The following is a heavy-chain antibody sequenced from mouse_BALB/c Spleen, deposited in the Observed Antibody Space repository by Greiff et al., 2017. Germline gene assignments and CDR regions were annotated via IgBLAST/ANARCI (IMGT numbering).Heavy chain of an antibody. Sequence: EVKLVESGGGLVKPGGSLKLSCAASGFTFSDYYMYWVRQTPEKRLEWVATISDGGSYTYYPDSVKGRFTISRDNAKNNLYLQMSSLKSEDTAMYYCARDRGNYGNLYYAMDDWGQGTSVTVSS. CDR3: ARDRGNYGNLYYAMDD. CDR2: ISDGGSYT. D-gene: IGHD2-1*01. V-gene: IGHV5-4*02. J-gene: IGHJ4*01. CDR1: GFTFSDYY.